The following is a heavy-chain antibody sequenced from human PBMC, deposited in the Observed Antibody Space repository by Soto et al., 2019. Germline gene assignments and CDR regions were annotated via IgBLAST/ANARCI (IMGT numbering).Heavy chain of an antibody. CDR3: ARAVTVNWFDP. V-gene: IGHV4-30-2*01. D-gene: IGHD5-18*01. CDR2: IYHSGST. Sequence: QLQLQESGSGLVKPSQTLSLTCAVSGGSISSGGYSWSWIRQRPGKGLEWIGYIYHSGSTYYNPSIKSRVTISVDRSKNEFSLKLSSVTAADTAVYYCARAVTVNWFDPWGQGTLVTVSS. J-gene: IGHJ5*02. CDR1: GGSISSGGYS.